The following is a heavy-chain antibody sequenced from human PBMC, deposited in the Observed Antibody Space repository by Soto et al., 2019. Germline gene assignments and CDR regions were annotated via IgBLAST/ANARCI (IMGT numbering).Heavy chain of an antibody. CDR1: GFTFSSYW. D-gene: IGHD7-27*01. V-gene: IGHV3-74*01. CDR3: AGDFPNLGAFDI. Sequence: GGSLRLSCAASGFTFSSYWMHWVRQAPGKGLVWVSRINSDGSSTSYADSVKGRFTISRDNAKNTLYLQMNSLRAEDTAVYYCAGDFPNLGAFDIWGQGTMVTVSS. CDR2: INSDGSST. J-gene: IGHJ3*02.